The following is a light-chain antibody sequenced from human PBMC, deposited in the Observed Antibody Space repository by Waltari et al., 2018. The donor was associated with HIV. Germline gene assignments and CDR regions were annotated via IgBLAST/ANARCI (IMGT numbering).Light chain of an antibody. V-gene: IGKV3-20*01. CDR1: QSISSLY. CDR3: QHYGTPRT. J-gene: IGKJ1*01. CDR2: GAS. Sequence: EIVLTQFPDTLSLSPGERATLSCRTSQSISSLYLAWYQQKRGQAPRLLIYGASSRATGIPDRVSGRGSGTDFTLTISRLEPEDFAVYYCQHYGTPRTFGRGTTVEIK.